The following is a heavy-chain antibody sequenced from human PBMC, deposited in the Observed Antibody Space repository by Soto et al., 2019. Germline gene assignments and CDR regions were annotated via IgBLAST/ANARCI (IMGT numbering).Heavy chain of an antibody. Sequence: PSESLSFTCFVSGASIKSGGFYWSSIRQLPGKGLEWIGYIFYSESTYYNPSLKSRVTISVDTSKNQFSLKLTSVTAADTAVYYCASVEYSSSSPGCFDPWGQGTLVTVSS. CDR2: IFYSEST. D-gene: IGHD6-6*01. CDR3: ASVEYSSSSPGCFDP. V-gene: IGHV4-31*03. J-gene: IGHJ5*02. CDR1: GASIKSGGFY.